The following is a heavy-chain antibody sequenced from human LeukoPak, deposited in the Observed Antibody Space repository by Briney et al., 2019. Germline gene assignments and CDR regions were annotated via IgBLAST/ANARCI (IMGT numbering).Heavy chain of an antibody. CDR1: GGSFSGYY. V-gene: IGHV4-34*01. Sequence: SETLSLTCAVYGGSFSGYYWSWIRQPPGKGLEWFGEINHSGSTNYNPSLKSRVTISVDTSKNQFSLKLSSVTAADTAVYYCARSGSSGWYGDWFDPWGQGTLVTVSS. J-gene: IGHJ5*02. D-gene: IGHD6-19*01. CDR3: ARSGSSGWYGDWFDP. CDR2: INHSGST.